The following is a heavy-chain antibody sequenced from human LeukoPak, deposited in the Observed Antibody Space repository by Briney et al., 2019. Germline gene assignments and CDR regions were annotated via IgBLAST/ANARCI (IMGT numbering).Heavy chain of an antibody. Sequence: GGSLRLSCAASGFTFNTYGMHWVRQAPGKGLEWVAFIRFDGSDKYYADSVKGRFTISRDNSKNMVYLQMDSLRAEDSAVYYCAKNGGYSYGLYYFDYWGQGTLVTVSS. V-gene: IGHV3-30*02. CDR3: AKNGGYSYGLYYFDY. D-gene: IGHD5-18*01. J-gene: IGHJ4*02. CDR1: GFTFNTYG. CDR2: IRFDGSDK.